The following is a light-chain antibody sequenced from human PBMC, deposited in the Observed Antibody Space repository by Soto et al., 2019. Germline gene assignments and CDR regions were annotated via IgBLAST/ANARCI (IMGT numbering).Light chain of an antibody. CDR1: QSVSSSY. Sequence: EIVLTQSPGTLSLSPGERATLSCRASQSVSSSYLAWYQQKPGQAPRLLIYGASSRATGIPDRFSGSGSGTDFTLTISRLEHEVFAVYYCQQYGSSRTFGQGTKVEIK. CDR2: GAS. J-gene: IGKJ1*01. V-gene: IGKV3-20*01. CDR3: QQYGSSRT.